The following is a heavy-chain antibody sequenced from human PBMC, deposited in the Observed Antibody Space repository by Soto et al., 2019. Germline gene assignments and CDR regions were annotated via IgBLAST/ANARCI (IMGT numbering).Heavy chain of an antibody. D-gene: IGHD2-2*03. CDR3: AKEGGYCSSTSCYGRVYY. CDR2: ISGRGGST. Sequence: EVQLLESGGGLVQPGGSLRLSCAASGFTFSSYAMSWVRQAPGKGLEWVSAISGRGGSTYYADSVKGRFTISRDNSKNTLYLQMNSLRAEDTAVYYCAKEGGYCSSTSCYGRVYYWGQGTLVTVSS. CDR1: GFTFSSYA. V-gene: IGHV3-23*01. J-gene: IGHJ4*02.